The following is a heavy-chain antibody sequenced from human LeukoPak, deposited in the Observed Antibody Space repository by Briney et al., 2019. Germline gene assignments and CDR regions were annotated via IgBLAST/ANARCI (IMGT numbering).Heavy chain of an antibody. CDR3: ARGGGLDV. CDR2: INHNGNVN. D-gene: IGHD3-16*01. Sequence: GGSLRLSCAASGFTFSSYWMNWARQSPGKGLEWVASINHNGNVNYYVDSVKGRFTISRDNAKNSLYLQMSNLRAEDPAVYFCARGGGLDVWGQGATVTVSS. CDR1: GFTFSSYW. V-gene: IGHV3-7*03. J-gene: IGHJ6*02.